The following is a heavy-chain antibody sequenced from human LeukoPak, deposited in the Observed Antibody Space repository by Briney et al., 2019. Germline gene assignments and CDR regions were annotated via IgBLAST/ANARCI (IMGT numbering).Heavy chain of an antibody. CDR2: ISGSGGST. V-gene: IGHV3-23*01. D-gene: IGHD6-19*01. CDR3: AKVGSSGWYLDY. CDR1: GFTFSSYA. Sequence: PGGSLRPSCAASGFTFSSYAMSWVRQAPGKGLEWVSAISGSGGSTYYADSVKGRFTISRDNSKNTLYLQMNSLRAEDTAVYYCAKVGSSGWYLDYWGQGTLVTVSS. J-gene: IGHJ4*02.